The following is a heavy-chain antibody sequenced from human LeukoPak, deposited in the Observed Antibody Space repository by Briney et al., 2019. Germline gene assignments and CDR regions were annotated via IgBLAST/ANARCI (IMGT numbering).Heavy chain of an antibody. D-gene: IGHD6-19*01. CDR2: INSDGSST. J-gene: IGHJ4*02. Sequence: GGFLRLSCAASGFPFTTYWMHWVRQAPGKGQVWVSGINSDGSSTTYADSVKGRFTISRDNAKNTLYLQMNSLRAEDTAVYYCARSSGWYDYWGQGTLVTVSS. V-gene: IGHV3-74*01. CDR3: ARSSGWYDY. CDR1: GFPFTTYW.